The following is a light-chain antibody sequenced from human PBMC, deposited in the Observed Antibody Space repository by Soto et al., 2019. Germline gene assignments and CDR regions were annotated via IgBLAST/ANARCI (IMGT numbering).Light chain of an antibody. Sequence: EIVLTQSPGTLSLYPGVTAALSCWASQSLTANLAWYQQKPGQAPRPLIYGASTRAAGIPERFSGSGSGTEFTLTISGLEPEDVAVYFCQQYGSSPLTFGGGTKVEIK. CDR3: QQYGSSPLT. V-gene: IGKV3-20*01. J-gene: IGKJ4*01. CDR1: QSLTAN. CDR2: GAS.